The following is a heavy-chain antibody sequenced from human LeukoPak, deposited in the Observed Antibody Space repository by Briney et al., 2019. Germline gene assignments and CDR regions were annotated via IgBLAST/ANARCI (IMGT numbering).Heavy chain of an antibody. V-gene: IGHV3-21*01. CDR3: ARDLAWDAFDI. CDR1: GFNFTNYN. J-gene: IGHJ3*02. Sequence: GGSLRLSCAASGFNFTNYNMNWVRQAPGKGLEWVSSIHSSSGSIYYADSLKGRFTVSRDNAKNSLYLQMNSLRAEDTAVYYCARDLAWDAFDIWGQGTMVTVSS. CDR2: IHSSSGSI.